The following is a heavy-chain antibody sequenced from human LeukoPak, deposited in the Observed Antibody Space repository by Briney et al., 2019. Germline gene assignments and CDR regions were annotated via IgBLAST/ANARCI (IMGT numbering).Heavy chain of an antibody. CDR1: GGSISSRY. J-gene: IGHJ6*02. CDR2: MYYSGST. CDR3: ARITRGHYYGMDV. Sequence: SETLSLTCTVSGGSISSRYWSWTRQPPGKGLEWIAFMYYSGSTNYNPSLKSRVTISLDTSKNQLSLKVSSVTAADTAVYYCARITRGHYYGMDVWGQGTTVTVSS. V-gene: IGHV4-59*11. D-gene: IGHD3-10*01.